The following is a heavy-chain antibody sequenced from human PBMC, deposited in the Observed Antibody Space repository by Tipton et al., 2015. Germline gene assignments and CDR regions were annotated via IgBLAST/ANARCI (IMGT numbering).Heavy chain of an antibody. CDR1: GDAISSHY. V-gene: IGHV4-59*08. Sequence: TLSLTCNVSGDAISSHYWSWIRQPPGKGLEWIGNIYYSGSTKYNPSLKSRVTISVDTSKNQFSLKLSSVTAADTAVYYCARHSGSYRTYYYYYGMDVWGQGTTVTVSS. CDR3: ARHSGSYRTYYYYYGMDV. D-gene: IGHD1-26*01. J-gene: IGHJ6*02. CDR2: IYYSGST.